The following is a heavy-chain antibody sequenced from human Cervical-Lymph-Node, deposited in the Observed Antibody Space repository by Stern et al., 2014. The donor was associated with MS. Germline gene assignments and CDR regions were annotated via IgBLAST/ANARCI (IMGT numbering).Heavy chain of an antibody. J-gene: IGHJ6*02. D-gene: IGHD2-15*01. CDR1: GGSVRSRNW. Sequence: VQLVQSGPGLVKPSGTLSLTCAVSGGSVRSRNWWHWVRQSPGKGLEWIGKVYHSGSTHYNPSLKSRVIISIAKYKKQLSLTLTSVTAADTAVYYCARGSSGGSGYGMDVWGQGTTIIVSS. V-gene: IGHV4-4*02. CDR3: ARGSSGGSGYGMDV. CDR2: VYHSGST.